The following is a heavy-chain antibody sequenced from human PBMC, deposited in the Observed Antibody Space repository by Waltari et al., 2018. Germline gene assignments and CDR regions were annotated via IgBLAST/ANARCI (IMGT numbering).Heavy chain of an antibody. CDR2: RKQDGSEK. J-gene: IGHJ4*02. CDR3: ASNRYNWNYNY. Sequence: EVQLVESGGGLVQPGGSLRLSCAASGFTFSSYWMSWGRQAPGKGLEWVVNRKQDGSEKYYVDSVKGRFTISRDNAKNSLYLQMNSLRAEDTAVYYCASNRYNWNYNYWGQGTLVTVSS. V-gene: IGHV3-7*01. D-gene: IGHD1-7*01. CDR1: GFTFSSYW.